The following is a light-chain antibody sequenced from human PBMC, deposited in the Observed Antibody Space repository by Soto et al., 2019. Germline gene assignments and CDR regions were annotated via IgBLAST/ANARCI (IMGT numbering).Light chain of an antibody. Sequence: EIVLTQSPVTLSLSPGERVTLSCRASQSVCTFLAWYRQKPGQAPRLLIYDSSNRATGIPARFSGGGSGTDFTLTISSLEPDDFAVYYCQQRGTWPRTFGQGTKLE. CDR2: DSS. CDR1: QSVCTF. J-gene: IGKJ2*01. V-gene: IGKV3-11*01. CDR3: QQRGTWPRT.